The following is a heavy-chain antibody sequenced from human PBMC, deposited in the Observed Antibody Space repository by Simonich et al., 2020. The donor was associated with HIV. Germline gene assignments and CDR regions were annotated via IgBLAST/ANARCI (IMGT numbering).Heavy chain of an antibody. Sequence: QVQLVQSGAEVKKPGSSVKVSCKASGGTFSTYTISWVRQAPGHGLEWLGGIIPILGIPNNAQKFQGRVTITADKSTSTAYMELSSLRSEDTAVYYCARPIDDSGSRVDGDYWGQGTLVTVSS. CDR2: IIPILGIP. V-gene: IGHV1-69*09. D-gene: IGHD1-26*01. J-gene: IGHJ4*02. CDR1: GGTFSTYT. CDR3: ARPIDDSGSRVDGDY.